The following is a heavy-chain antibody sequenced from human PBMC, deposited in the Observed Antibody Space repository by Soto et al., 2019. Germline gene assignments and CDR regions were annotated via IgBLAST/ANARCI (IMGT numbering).Heavy chain of an antibody. CDR3: ARVGSYYYMDV. J-gene: IGHJ6*03. V-gene: IGHV4-59*01. Sequence: TSETLSLTCTVSGGSISSYYWSWIRQPPGKGLEWIGYIYYSGSTNYNPSLKSRVTISVDTSKNQFSLKLSSVTAADTAVYYCARVGSYYYMDVWGKGTTVTVSS. CDR2: IYYSGST. D-gene: IGHD3-10*01. CDR1: GGSISSYY.